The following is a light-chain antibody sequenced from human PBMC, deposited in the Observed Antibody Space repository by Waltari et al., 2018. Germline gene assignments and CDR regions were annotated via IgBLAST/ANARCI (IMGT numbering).Light chain of an antibody. CDR1: PSIVSH. V-gene: IGKV3-15*01. J-gene: IGKJ2*01. Sequence: EIVMTQSPATLSVSPGERVTLSCRASPSIVSHLTWYQQKPGQPPRLLIYGASTRASGIPARFSGSGSETDFTLTISSLQSEDSALYYCHQYNDGPPFNFGQGTKLEIK. CDR2: GAS. CDR3: HQYNDGPPFN.